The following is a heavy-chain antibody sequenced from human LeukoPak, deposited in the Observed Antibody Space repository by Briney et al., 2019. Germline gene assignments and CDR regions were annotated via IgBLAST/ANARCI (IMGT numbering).Heavy chain of an antibody. J-gene: IGHJ3*02. CDR1: GYTFTSYG. D-gene: IGHD2-21*02. CDR3: ARAPWVTATRDAFDI. Sequence: GESLKVSCKASGYTFTSYGISWVRQAPGQGLEWMGWISAYNGNTNYAQKLQGRVTMTTDTSTSTAYMELRSLRSDDTAVYYCARAPWVTATRDAFDIWGQGTMVTVSS. V-gene: IGHV1-18*01. CDR2: ISAYNGNT.